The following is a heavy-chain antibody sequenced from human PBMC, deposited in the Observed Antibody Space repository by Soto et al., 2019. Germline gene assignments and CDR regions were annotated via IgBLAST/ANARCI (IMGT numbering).Heavy chain of an antibody. V-gene: IGHV3-21*01. Sequence: EVQLVESGGGLVKPGGSLRLSCAASGFTFSSYSMNWVRQAPGKGLEWVSSISSSSSYIYYADSVKGRFTISRDNAKNSLYLQMNGLRAEDTVVYYCANFYYGSGSYGDYYYGMDVWGQGTTVTVSS. J-gene: IGHJ6*02. CDR1: GFTFSSYS. D-gene: IGHD3-10*01. CDR3: ANFYYGSGSYGDYYYGMDV. CDR2: ISSSSSYI.